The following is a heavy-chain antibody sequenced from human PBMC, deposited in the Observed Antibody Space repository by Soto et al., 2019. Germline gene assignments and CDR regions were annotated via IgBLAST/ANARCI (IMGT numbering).Heavy chain of an antibody. CDR3: AKDLGIAAAGTIGY. CDR2: ISGSGGST. CDR1: GFTFSSYA. J-gene: IGHJ4*02. Sequence: EVQLLESGGGLVQPGGSLRLSCAASGFTFSSYAMSWVLQATGKGLEWVSAISGSGGSTYYADSVKGRFTISRDNSKNTLYLQRNSLRAEDTAVYYCAKDLGIAAAGTIGYWGQGTLVTVSS. V-gene: IGHV3-23*01. D-gene: IGHD6-13*01.